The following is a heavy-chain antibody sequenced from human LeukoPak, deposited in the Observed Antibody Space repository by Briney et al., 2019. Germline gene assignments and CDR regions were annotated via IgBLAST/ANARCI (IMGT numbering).Heavy chain of an antibody. CDR1: GGSISSYY. CDR2: IYYSGST. J-gene: IGHJ4*02. Sequence: SETLSLTCTVSGGSISSYYWSWIRQPPGKGLEWIGYIYYSGSTNYNPSLKSRVTMAIDTSKNQFSLKLSSVTAADTAVYYCARDRFSSSFDYWGQGTLVTVSS. D-gene: IGHD6-6*01. CDR3: ARDRFSSSFDY. V-gene: IGHV4-59*12.